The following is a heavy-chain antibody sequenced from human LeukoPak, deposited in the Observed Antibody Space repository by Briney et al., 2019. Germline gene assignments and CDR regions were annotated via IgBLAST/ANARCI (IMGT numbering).Heavy chain of an antibody. CDR3: AKDIVVVPAPQGWFDP. J-gene: IGHJ5*02. V-gene: IGHV3-23*01. D-gene: IGHD2-2*01. CDR1: GFTFSSYA. CDR2: ISGSGGST. Sequence: PGGSLRLSCAASGFTFSSYAMSWVRQAPGKGLEWVSAISGSGGSTYYADSVKGRFTISRDNSKNTLYLQMNSLRAEDTAVYYCAKDIVVVPAPQGWFDPWGQGTLVTASS.